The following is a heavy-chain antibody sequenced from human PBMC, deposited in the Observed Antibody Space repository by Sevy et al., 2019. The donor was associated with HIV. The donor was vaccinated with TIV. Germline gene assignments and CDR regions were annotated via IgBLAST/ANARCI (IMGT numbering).Heavy chain of an antibody. CDR2: INGDGSST. D-gene: IGHD6-19*01. J-gene: IGHJ3*02. CDR3: ARWRAVAGSPHAFDI. CDR1: GFTFSSYW. V-gene: IGHV3-74*01. Sequence: GGSLRLSCAASGFTFSSYWMHWVRQAPGKGLMWASRINGDGSSTSYADSVKGRFTISRDNAKNTLYLQMNSLRAEDTAVYYCARWRAVAGSPHAFDIWGQGTMVTVSS.